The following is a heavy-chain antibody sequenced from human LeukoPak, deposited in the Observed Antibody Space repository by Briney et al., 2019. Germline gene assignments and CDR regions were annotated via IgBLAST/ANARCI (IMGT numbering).Heavy chain of an antibody. Sequence: SETLSLTCTVSGGSITSYYWSRIRQPPGKGLEWIGYIYYSGSTNYNPSLKSRVTISVDTSKNQFSLKLSSVTAADTAVYYCARRAYSSGYYYFDYWGQGALVTVSS. CDR1: GGSITSYY. J-gene: IGHJ4*02. CDR3: ARRAYSSGYYYFDY. CDR2: IYYSGST. D-gene: IGHD3-22*01. V-gene: IGHV4-59*01.